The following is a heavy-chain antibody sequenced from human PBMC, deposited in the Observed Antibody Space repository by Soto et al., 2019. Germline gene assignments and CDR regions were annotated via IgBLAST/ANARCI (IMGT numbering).Heavy chain of an antibody. J-gene: IGHJ4*02. CDR1: GFIFSSDW. Sequence: GGSLRLSCAASGFIFSSDWMSWVRQAPGKGLEWVANIKQDGSEKYYVDSVKGRFTISRDNAKNSLYLQMNSLRAEDTAVYYCARDPRGYSNRFDYWGQGTLVTVSS. D-gene: IGHD4-4*01. CDR2: IKQDGSEK. V-gene: IGHV3-7*01. CDR3: ARDPRGYSNRFDY.